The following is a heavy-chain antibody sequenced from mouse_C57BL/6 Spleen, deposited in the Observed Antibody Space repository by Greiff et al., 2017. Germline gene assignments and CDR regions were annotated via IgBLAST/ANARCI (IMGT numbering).Heavy chain of an antibody. CDR3: AGPYYDYDGGFAY. CDR2: IYPGSGST. CDR1: GYTFTSYW. J-gene: IGHJ3*01. Sequence: QVQLQQPGAELVKPGASVKMSCKASGYTFTSYWITWVKQRPGQGLEWIGDIYPGSGSTNYNEKFKSKATLTLDTSSSTAYMQLSSLTSEDSAVYYCAGPYYDYDGGFAYWGQGTLVTVSA. V-gene: IGHV1-55*01. D-gene: IGHD2-4*01.